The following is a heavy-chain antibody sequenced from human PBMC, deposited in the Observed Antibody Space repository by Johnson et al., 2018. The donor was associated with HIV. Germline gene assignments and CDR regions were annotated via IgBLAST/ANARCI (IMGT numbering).Heavy chain of an antibody. CDR2: INWNGGRT. Sequence: MLLVESGGGLVKPGGSLRLSCAASGFTFTNAWMSWVRQAPGKGLEWISTINWNGGRTGYVDSLKGRFTISRDNAKNSLYLQMNSLRTEDTAVYYCARGPYYYDNFGFFGAFDIWGQGTVVTVSS. CDR1: GFTFTNAW. CDR3: ARGPYYYDNFGFFGAFDI. J-gene: IGHJ3*02. D-gene: IGHD3-22*01. V-gene: IGHV3-20*04.